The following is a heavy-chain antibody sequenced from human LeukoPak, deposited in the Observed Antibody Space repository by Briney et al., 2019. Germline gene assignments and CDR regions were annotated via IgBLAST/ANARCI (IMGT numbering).Heavy chain of an antibody. CDR3: ARDPHRVTMMIGDAFDI. J-gene: IGHJ3*02. Sequence: SGGSLRLSCVASGFTFSSYWMSWVRQAPGKGLEWVANIKQDGSEQYYVDSVKGRFTISRDNAKNSLYLQMNSLRAEDTAVYYCARDPHRVTMMIGDAFDIWGQGTMVTVSS. CDR2: IKQDGSEQ. D-gene: IGHD3-22*01. V-gene: IGHV3-7*01. CDR1: GFTFSSYW.